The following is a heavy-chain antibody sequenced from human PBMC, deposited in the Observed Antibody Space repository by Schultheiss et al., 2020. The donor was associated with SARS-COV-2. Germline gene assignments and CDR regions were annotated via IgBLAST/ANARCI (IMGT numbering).Heavy chain of an antibody. CDR2: IYSGGST. J-gene: IGHJ3*02. CDR1: GFTFSSYE. Sequence: GGSLRLSCAASGFTFSSYEMNWVRQAPGKGLEWVSVIYSGGSTYYADSVKGRFTISRDNSKNTLYLQMNSLRAEDTAVYYCASLALAAAGTYAFDIWGQGTMVTVSS. D-gene: IGHD6-13*01. V-gene: IGHV3-53*01. CDR3: ASLALAAAGTYAFDI.